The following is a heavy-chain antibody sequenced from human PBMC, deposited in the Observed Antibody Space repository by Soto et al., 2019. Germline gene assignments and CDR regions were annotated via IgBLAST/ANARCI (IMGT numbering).Heavy chain of an antibody. CDR2: FDPEDGET. Sequence: ASVKLSCTVSGDTHTELSMHWVRQAPGKGLEWMGGFDPEDGETIYAQKFQGGVTMTEDTSTDTAYMELSSLRSEDTAVYYCATSYTHSSGFGYWGQGTLVTVSS. CDR3: ATSYTHSSGFGY. J-gene: IGHJ4*02. D-gene: IGHD6-19*01. CDR1: GDTHTELS. V-gene: IGHV1-24*01.